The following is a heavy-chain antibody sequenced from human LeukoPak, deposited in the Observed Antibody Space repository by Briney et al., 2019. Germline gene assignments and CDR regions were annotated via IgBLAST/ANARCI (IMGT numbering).Heavy chain of an antibody. J-gene: IGHJ4*02. Sequence: GGSLRLSCAASGLTFSSYSMNWVRQAPGKGLEWVSYISGSSGTRYYADSVKGRFTISRDNAKNSLYLQMNSLRAEDTAVYYCARAPYTGGWYRGDNDYWGQGTLVTVSS. D-gene: IGHD6-19*01. V-gene: IGHV3-48*01. CDR3: ARAPYTGGWYRGDNDY. CDR1: GLTFSSYS. CDR2: ISGSSGTR.